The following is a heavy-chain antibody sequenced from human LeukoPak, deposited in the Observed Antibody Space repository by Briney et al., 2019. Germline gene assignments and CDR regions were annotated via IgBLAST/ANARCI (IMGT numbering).Heavy chain of an antibody. V-gene: IGHV5-51*01. CDR1: GYSFTNYW. CDR3: ARHYYGSGSYNWFDP. CDR2: IYPGDSDT. Sequence: GESLKISCKGSGYSFTNYWIGWVRQMPGKGLEWMGIIYPGDSDTRYSPSFQGQVTISADKSISTAYLQWSSLKASDTAMYYCARHYYGSGSYNWFDPWGQGTLVTVSS. D-gene: IGHD3-10*01. J-gene: IGHJ5*02.